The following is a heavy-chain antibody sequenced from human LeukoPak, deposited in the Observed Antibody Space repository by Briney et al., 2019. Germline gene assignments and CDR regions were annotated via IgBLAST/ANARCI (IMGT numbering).Heavy chain of an antibody. CDR3: AKDALEEDYYYYYMDV. V-gene: IGHV3-53*01. Sequence: GGSLRLSCAASGFTVSSNYMTWVRQAPGKGLEWISPIYSGGSTYYADSVKGRFTISRDNSKNTLYLQMNSLRAEDTAVYYCAKDALEEDYYYYYMDVWGKGTTVTVSS. D-gene: IGHD5-24*01. CDR2: IYSGGST. CDR1: GFTVSSNY. J-gene: IGHJ6*03.